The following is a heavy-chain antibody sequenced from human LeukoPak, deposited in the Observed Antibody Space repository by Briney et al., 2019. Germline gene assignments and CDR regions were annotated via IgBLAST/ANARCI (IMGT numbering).Heavy chain of an antibody. CDR2: VSGDGGST. Sequence: PGGSLRLSSAASGFTFDDYAMHWVRQAPGKGLEWVSLVSGDGGSTYYADSVKGRFTISRDNSKNSLYLQMNSLRTEDTALYYCAKDQTYYYDSASFDYWGQGTLVTVSS. D-gene: IGHD3-22*01. J-gene: IGHJ4*02. CDR3: AKDQTYYYDSASFDY. V-gene: IGHV3-43*02. CDR1: GFTFDDYA.